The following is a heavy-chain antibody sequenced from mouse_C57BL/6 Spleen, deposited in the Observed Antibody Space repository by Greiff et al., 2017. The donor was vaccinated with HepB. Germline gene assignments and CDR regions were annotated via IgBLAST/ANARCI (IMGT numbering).Heavy chain of an antibody. CDR2: IYPGDGDT. V-gene: IGHV1-82*01. D-gene: IGHD6-2*01. Sequence: VQLQQSGPELVKPGASVKISCKASGYAFSSSWMNWVKQRPGKGLEWIGRIYPGDGDTNYNGKFKGKATLTADKSSSTAYMQLSSLTSEDSAVYFCARRGWSLAMDYWGQGTSVTVSS. CDR1: GYAFSSSW. CDR3: ARRGWSLAMDY. J-gene: IGHJ4*01.